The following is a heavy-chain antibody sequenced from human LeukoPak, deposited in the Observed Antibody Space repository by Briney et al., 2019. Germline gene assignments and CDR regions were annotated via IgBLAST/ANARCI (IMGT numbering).Heavy chain of an antibody. CDR3: IPDWFGELSLEG. CDR2: IRSKANSYAT. V-gene: IGHV3-73*01. D-gene: IGHD3-10*01. J-gene: IGHJ4*02. Sequence: PGGSLKLSCAASGFTFSGSAMHWVRQASGKGLEWVGRIRSKANSYATAYAASVKGRFTISRDDSKNTAYLQVNSLKTEDTAVYYCIPDWFGELSLEGWGQGTLVTVSS. CDR1: GFTFSGSA.